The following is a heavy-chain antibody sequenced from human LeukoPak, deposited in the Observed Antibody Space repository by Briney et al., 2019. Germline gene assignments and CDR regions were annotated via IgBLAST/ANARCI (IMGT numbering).Heavy chain of an antibody. CDR1: GGTFSSYA. V-gene: IGHV1-69*06. CDR2: IIPILGSA. Sequence: SVKVSCKASGGTFSSYAISWVRQAPGQGLEWLGGIIPILGSANYAQKFQGRVTIIADKSTSTAYLELSSLRSEDTAVYYCARPERPYSRSWYYFDYWGQGTLVTVSS. CDR3: ARPERPYSRSWYYFDY. D-gene: IGHD1-26*01. J-gene: IGHJ4*02.